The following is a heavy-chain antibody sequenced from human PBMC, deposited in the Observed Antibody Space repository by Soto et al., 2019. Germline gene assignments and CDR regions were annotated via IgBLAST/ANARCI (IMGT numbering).Heavy chain of an antibody. CDR3: AVRRIAVAGTGWFDP. CDR2: IYHSGSS. CDR1: GGSISSYY. V-gene: IGHV4-59*08. Sequence: SETLSLTCTVSGGSISSYYWSWIRQPPGKGLEWIGYIYHSGSSNYNPSLKSRVTILLDTSKNQFSLKLSSVTAADTAVYYCAVRRIAVAGTGWFDPWGQGTLVTVS. J-gene: IGHJ5*02. D-gene: IGHD6-19*01.